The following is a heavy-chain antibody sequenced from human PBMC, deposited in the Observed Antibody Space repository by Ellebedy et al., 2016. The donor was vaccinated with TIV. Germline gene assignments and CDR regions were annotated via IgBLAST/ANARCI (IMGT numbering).Heavy chain of an antibody. CDR3: ARDNGSLNFDY. CDR1: GYAFINYA. Sequence: AASVKVSCKASGYAFINYAIHWVRQAPGQRPEWMGWIHAGHGNTKSSQKFQGRVTVTRDTSASTAYMELGSLRSEETAVYYCARDNGSLNFDYWGQGTLVTVSS. J-gene: IGHJ4*02. V-gene: IGHV1-3*01. CDR2: IHAGHGNT.